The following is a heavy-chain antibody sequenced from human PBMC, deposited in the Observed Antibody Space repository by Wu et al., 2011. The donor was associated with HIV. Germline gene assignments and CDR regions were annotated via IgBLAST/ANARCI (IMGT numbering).Heavy chain of an antibody. Sequence: ASVKVSCKASGYTFTGYYMHWVRQAPGQGLEWMGWMNPKSGDTNYPQKFQGRVTLTRDTSISTVYMELSRLRSDDTAVYYCAREGSLCTSSGCHWVYDLWGQGALVTVSS. V-gene: IGHV1-2*02. CDR3: AREGSLCTSSGCHWVYDL. CDR1: GYTFTGYY. D-gene: IGHD6-19*01. CDR2: MNPKSGDT. J-gene: IGHJ5*02.